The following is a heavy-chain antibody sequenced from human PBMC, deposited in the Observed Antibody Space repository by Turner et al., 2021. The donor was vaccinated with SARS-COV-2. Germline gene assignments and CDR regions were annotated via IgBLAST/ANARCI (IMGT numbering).Heavy chain of an antibody. J-gene: IGHJ4*02. Sequence: QVQLQESGPGLVKPSQTLSLTCTVSGGSISSGGYYWSWIRQHPGKGLEWIGYIYYSGSTYYNPSLKSRVTISVDTSKNQFSLKLSSVTAADTAVYYCARSNYDFWSGYYTFYFDYWGQGTLVTVSS. CDR1: GGSISSGGYY. V-gene: IGHV4-31*03. CDR3: ARSNYDFWSGYYTFYFDY. CDR2: IYYSGST. D-gene: IGHD3-3*01.